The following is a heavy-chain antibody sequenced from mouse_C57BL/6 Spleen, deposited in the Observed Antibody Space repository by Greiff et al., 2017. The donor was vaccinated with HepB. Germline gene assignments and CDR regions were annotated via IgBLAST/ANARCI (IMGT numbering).Heavy chain of an antibody. CDR1: GFNIKDDY. J-gene: IGHJ4*01. V-gene: IGHV14-4*01. CDR3: TTGPYYYGTLMDY. CDR2: IVPENGDT. D-gene: IGHD1-1*01. Sequence: VQLQQSGAELVRPGASVKLTCTASGFNIKDDYMHWVKQRPEQGLEWIGWIVPENGDTEYASKFQGKATITADTSSNTAYLQLSSLTSEDTAVYYCTTGPYYYGTLMDYWGQGTSVTVSS.